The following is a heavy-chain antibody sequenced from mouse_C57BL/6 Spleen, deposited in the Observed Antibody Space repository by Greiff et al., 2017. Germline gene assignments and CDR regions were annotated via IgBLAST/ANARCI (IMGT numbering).Heavy chain of an antibody. J-gene: IGHJ3*01. V-gene: IGHV1-50*01. Sequence: VQLQQPGAELVKPGASVKLSCKASGYTFTSYWMQWVKQRPGQGLEWIGEIDPSDSYTNYNQKFKGKATLTVDTSSSTAYMQLSSLTSEDSAVYYCARGRGTAQAAWFAYWGQGTLVTVSA. CDR1: GYTFTSYW. CDR2: IDPSDSYT. D-gene: IGHD3-2*02. CDR3: ARGRGTAQAAWFAY.